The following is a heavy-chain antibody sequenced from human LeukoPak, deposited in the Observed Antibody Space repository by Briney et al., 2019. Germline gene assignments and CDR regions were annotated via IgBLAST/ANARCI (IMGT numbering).Heavy chain of an antibody. J-gene: IGHJ5*02. CDR1: GFTFSDYY. CDR2: ISSSGSTI. CDR3: ARVVLGLDSSGYEDFFWFDP. V-gene: IGHV3-11*01. Sequence: PGGSLRLSCAASGFTFSDYYMSWIRQAPGKGLEWVSYISSSGSTIYYADSVKGRFTISRDNAKNSLYLQMNSLRAEDTAVYYCARVVLGLDSSGYEDFFWFDPWGQGTLVTVSS. D-gene: IGHD3-22*01.